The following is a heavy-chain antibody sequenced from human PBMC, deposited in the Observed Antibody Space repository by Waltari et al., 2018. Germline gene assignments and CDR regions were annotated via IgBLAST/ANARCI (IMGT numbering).Heavy chain of an antibody. CDR2: ISSSSGTI. Sequence: EVQLVESGGALVQPGGSLRLSCPASGFTFSSYSMHWVRQAPGKGLEWVSYISSSSGTIYHVDSVKGRFTVSRDNAKNSLYLQMNSLRAEDTAMYYCARDFGYYYDGSGYYDDYWGQGTLVTVSS. J-gene: IGHJ4*02. V-gene: IGHV3-48*01. CDR3: ARDFGYYYDGSGYYDDY. CDR1: GFTFSSYS. D-gene: IGHD3-22*01.